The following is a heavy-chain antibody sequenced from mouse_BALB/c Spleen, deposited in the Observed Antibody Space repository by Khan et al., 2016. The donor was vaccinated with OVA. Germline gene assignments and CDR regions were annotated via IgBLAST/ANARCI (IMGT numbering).Heavy chain of an antibody. Sequence: QIQLVQSGPELKKPGETVKISCKASGYTFTNYGMNWVKQAPGQGLKWMGWINTYTGEPTYTDDFKGRFAFSLETSASTAYLQINNLKTEDMATYFSAGGASYWYFDVWGAGTTVTVSS. CDR2: INTYTGEP. CDR3: AGGASYWYFDV. V-gene: IGHV9-1*02. CDR1: GYTFTNYG. J-gene: IGHJ1*01.